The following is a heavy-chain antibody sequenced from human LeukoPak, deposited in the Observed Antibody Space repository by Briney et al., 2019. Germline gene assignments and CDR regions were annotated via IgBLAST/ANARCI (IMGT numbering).Heavy chain of an antibody. CDR2: IYTSGST. D-gene: IGHD3-9*01. Sequence: PSETLSLTCTVSGGSISSYYWSWIRQPAGKGLKWIGRIYTSGSTNYNPSLKSRVTMSVDTSKNQFSLKLSSVTAADTAVYYCASSGPITYYDILTGYYHSAFDIWGQGTMVTVSS. J-gene: IGHJ3*02. CDR3: ASSGPITYYDILTGYYHSAFDI. V-gene: IGHV4-4*07. CDR1: GGSISSYY.